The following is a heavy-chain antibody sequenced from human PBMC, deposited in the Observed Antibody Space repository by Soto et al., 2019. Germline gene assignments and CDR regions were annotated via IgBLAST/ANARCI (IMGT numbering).Heavy chain of an antibody. J-gene: IGHJ4*02. CDR2: ISYDGSNK. Sequence: GGSLRLSCAASGFTFSSYAMHWVRQAPGKGLEWVAVISYDGSNKYYADSVKGRFTISRDNAKNSLYLQMNSLRDEDTAVYYCARDAGYSYGPFDYWGQGTLVTVSS. D-gene: IGHD5-18*01. CDR1: GFTFSSYA. CDR3: ARDAGYSYGPFDY. V-gene: IGHV3-30-3*01.